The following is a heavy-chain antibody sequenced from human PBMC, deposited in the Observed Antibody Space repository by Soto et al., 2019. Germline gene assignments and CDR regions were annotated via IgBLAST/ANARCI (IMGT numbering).Heavy chain of an antibody. CDR3: ASSGDSVRFDY. Sequence: QVQLQQWGAGLLKPSETLSLTCAVYGGSFSGYYWSWIRQPPGKGLEWIGEINHSGSTNYNPSLKSRVTISVDTSKNQFSLKLSSVTAADTAVYYCASSGDSVRFDYWGQGTLVTVSS. J-gene: IGHJ4*02. V-gene: IGHV4-34*01. CDR2: INHSGST. CDR1: GGSFSGYY. D-gene: IGHD4-17*01.